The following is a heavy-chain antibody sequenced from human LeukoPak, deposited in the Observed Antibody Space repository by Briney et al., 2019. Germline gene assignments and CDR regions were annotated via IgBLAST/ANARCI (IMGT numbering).Heavy chain of an antibody. CDR1: GFTFSSYG. J-gene: IGHJ4*02. CDR3: AKEGASSGYTVLDY. V-gene: IGHV3-30*02. D-gene: IGHD3-22*01. Sequence: PGGSLRLSCAASGFTFSSYGMHWVRQAPGKGLEWVAFTRYDGSNKYYADSVKGRFTISRDNSKNTLYLQMNSLRAEDTAVYYCAKEGASSGYTVLDYWGQGTLVTVSS. CDR2: TRYDGSNK.